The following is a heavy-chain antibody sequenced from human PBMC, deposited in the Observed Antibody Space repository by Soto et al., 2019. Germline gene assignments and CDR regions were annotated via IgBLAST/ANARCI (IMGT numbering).Heavy chain of an antibody. CDR1: GFTFSGDW. D-gene: IGHD3-10*01. CDR3: TRDTFGARDY. Sequence: EVQLVESGGGLVQPGGSLRLSCTDSGFTFSGDWMHWVRQAPGKGRVWVSRIDPYETGISYADSVKGRFTISRDNAKSTLYLQMNSLRVEDTAVYYCTRDTFGARDYWGQGTLVTVSS. CDR2: IDPYETGI. J-gene: IGHJ4*02. V-gene: IGHV3-74*01.